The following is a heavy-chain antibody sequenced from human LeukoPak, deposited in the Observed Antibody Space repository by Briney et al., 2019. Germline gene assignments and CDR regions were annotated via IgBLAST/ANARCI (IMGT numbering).Heavy chain of an antibody. CDR1: GFTFDDYG. V-gene: IGHV3-23*01. D-gene: IGHD3-10*01. CDR3: AKLGGYYGSGSYYKDYFDY. J-gene: IGHJ4*02. CDR2: ISGSGGST. Sequence: PGGSLRLSCAASGFTFDDYGMSWVRQAPGKGLEWVSAISGSGGSTYYADSVKGRFTISRDNSKNTLYLQMNSLRAEDTAVYYCAKLGGYYGSGSYYKDYFDYWGQGTLVTVSS.